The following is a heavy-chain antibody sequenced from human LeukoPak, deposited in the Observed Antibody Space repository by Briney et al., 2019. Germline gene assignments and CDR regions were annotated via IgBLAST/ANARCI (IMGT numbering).Heavy chain of an antibody. CDR1: GFTFSSYW. D-gene: IGHD4-17*01. CDR2: IKQDGSEK. J-gene: IGHJ4*02. CDR3: ARGNDYGDYYFDY. Sequence: GGSLRLSCAASGFTFSSYWMSWVRQAPGKGLEWVANIKQDGSEKYYVDSVKGRFTISGDNAKNSLYLQMNSLRAEDTAVYYCARGNDYGDYYFDYWGQGTLVTVSS. V-gene: IGHV3-7*01.